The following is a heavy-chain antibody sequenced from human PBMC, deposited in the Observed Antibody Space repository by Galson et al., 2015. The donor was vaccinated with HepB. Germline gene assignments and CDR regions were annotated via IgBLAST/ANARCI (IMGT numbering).Heavy chain of an antibody. J-gene: IGHJ3*02. D-gene: IGHD3-22*01. CDR3: TTGLRLSSGYYDDDAFDI. V-gene: IGHV3-15*01. Sequence: SLRLSCAASGFTFSNAWMSWVRQAPGKGLERVGRIKSKTDGGTTDYAAPVKGRFTISRDDSKNTLYLQMNSLKTEDTAVYYCTTGLRLSSGYYDDDAFDIWGQGTMVTVSS. CDR1: GFTFSNAW. CDR2: IKSKTDGGTT.